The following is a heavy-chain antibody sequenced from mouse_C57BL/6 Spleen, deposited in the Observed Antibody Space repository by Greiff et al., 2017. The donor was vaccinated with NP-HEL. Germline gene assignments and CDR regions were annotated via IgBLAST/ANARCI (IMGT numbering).Heavy chain of an antibody. CDR1: GYTFTSYW. D-gene: IGHD2-3*01. Sequence: QVQLQQPGAELVRPGSSVKLSCKASGYTFTSYWMHWVKQRPIQGLEWIGNIDPSDSETHYNQKFKDKATFTVDKSSSTAYMQLSSLTSEDSAVYYCARSYDGYYLYWYFDVWGTGTTVTVSS. CDR2: IDPSDSET. V-gene: IGHV1-52*01. J-gene: IGHJ1*03. CDR3: ARSYDGYYLYWYFDV.